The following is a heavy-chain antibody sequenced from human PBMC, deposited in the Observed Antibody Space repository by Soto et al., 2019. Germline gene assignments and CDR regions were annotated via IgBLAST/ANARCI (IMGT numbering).Heavy chain of an antibody. Sequence: PGGSLRLSCVASGFTFSSYAMHWVRQAPGKGLEWVAVISYDGSNKYYADSVKGRFTISRDNSKNTLYLQMNSLRAEDTAVYYCARGRIAALLDYWGQGTLVTVSS. CDR2: ISYDGSNK. CDR1: GFTFSSYA. D-gene: IGHD6-6*01. J-gene: IGHJ4*02. CDR3: ARGRIAALLDY. V-gene: IGHV3-30-3*01.